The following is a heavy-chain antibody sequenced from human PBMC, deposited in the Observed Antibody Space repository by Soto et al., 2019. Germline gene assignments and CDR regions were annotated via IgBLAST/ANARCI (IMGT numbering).Heavy chain of an antibody. J-gene: IGHJ5*02. V-gene: IGHV2-5*01. Sequence: QVTLKESGPTLVKPTQTLTLTCTFSGFSLTTDGMAVGWIRQPPGKALEWLALIYWNDDKRYSPSLRNRLTITRDTSKTQVVLTMSNMDPVDTATYYCAHRPGYYDSSAPYRWGQGTLVTVSS. CDR1: GFSLTTDGMA. CDR3: AHRPGYYDSSAPYR. D-gene: IGHD3-22*01. CDR2: IYWNDDK.